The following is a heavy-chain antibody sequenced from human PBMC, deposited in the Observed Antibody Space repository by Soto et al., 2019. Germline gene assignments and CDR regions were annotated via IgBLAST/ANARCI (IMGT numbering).Heavy chain of an antibody. J-gene: IGHJ4*02. D-gene: IGHD5-18*01. CDR1: GYTFTIYY. CDR2: INPSGGST. CDR3: ARSGYSYGYGSDY. Sequence: ASVKVACKASGYTFTIYYVHWVRQTPGQGLEWMGIINPSGGSTSYAQKFQGRVTMTRDTSTSTVYMELSSLRSEDTAVYYCARSGYSYGYGSDYWGQGTLVTVSS. V-gene: IGHV1-46*03.